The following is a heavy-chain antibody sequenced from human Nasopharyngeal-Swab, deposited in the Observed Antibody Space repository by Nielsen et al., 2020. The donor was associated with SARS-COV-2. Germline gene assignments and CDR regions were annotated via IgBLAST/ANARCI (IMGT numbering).Heavy chain of an antibody. CDR2: ITWNSGNK. J-gene: IGHJ4*02. Sequence: SLKISCAASGFTFENYAMRWVRQPPGKGLEWVSGITWNSGNKGYAESVQGRFTISRDNAKNSLYLQMNSLRTEDTAFYYCAKARRTDTYGYECFDSWGQGTLVTVSS. D-gene: IGHD5-18*01. V-gene: IGHV3-9*01. CDR1: GFTFENYA. CDR3: AKARRTDTYGYECFDS.